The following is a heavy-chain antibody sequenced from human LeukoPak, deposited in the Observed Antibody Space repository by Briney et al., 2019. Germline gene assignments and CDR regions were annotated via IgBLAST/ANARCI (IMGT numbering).Heavy chain of an antibody. CDR2: SHKDGET. CDR3: ARQPGGTAAFDI. D-gene: IGHD1-14*01. Sequence: PETLSLTCTVSGVSMTNYYWSWIRQSPGKGLEWIVYSHKDGETKYNPSLKSRITISIDTSKNEFSLRLSSVTAADTAVYYCARQPGGTAAFDIWGQGTTVTVSA. J-gene: IGHJ3*02. V-gene: IGHV4-59*08. CDR1: GVSMTNYY.